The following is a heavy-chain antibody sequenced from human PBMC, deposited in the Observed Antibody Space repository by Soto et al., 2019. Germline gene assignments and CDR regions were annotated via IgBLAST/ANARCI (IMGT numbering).Heavy chain of an antibody. D-gene: IGHD6-6*01. CDR1: GFTFSSYA. V-gene: IGHV3-23*01. Sequence: GGSLRLSCAASGFTFSSYAMSWVRQAPGKWLEWVSAISGSGGSTYYADSVKGRFTISRDNSKNTLYLQMNSLRAEDTAVYYCAKDRIAARDAFDIWGQGTMVTVSS. CDR3: AKDRIAARDAFDI. CDR2: ISGSGGST. J-gene: IGHJ3*02.